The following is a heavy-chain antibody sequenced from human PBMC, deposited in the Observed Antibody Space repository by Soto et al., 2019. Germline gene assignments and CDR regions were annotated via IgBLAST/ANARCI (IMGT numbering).Heavy chain of an antibody. D-gene: IGHD2-2*01. CDR2: TYYRSKWYN. V-gene: IGHV6-1*01. Sequence: PSQTLSLTCAISGDSVSSNSAAWNWVRQSPSRGLEWLGRTYYRSKWYNDYAVSVKSRITINADTSENQFSLQLKSVTPEDTAVYYCTRMPRLHYGMDVWGQGTTVTVSS. J-gene: IGHJ6*02. CDR1: GDSVSSNSAA. CDR3: TRMPRLHYGMDV.